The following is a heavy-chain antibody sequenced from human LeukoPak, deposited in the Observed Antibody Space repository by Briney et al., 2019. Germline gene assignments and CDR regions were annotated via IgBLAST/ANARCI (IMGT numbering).Heavy chain of an antibody. CDR1: GFTFADYA. CDR2: IRSKSFGETI. CDR3: TRATDGYPDLDY. J-gene: IGHJ4*02. Sequence: PGGSLRLSCATSGFTFADYAMVWFRQAPGKGLEWLCFIRSKSFGETILYAPSLKGRFTISRDDSKSIAYLQMNSLKAEDTGVYYCTRATDGYPDLDYWGQGTLVTVSS. D-gene: IGHD5-24*01. V-gene: IGHV3-49*03.